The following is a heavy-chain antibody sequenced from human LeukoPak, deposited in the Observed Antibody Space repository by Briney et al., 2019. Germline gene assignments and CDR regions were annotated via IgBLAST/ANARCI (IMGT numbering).Heavy chain of an antibody. CDR3: TTGGYYSGQDY. V-gene: IGHV3-15*01. CDR2: VKSKTDGGTT. Sequence: KSGGSLRLSCVASGXSFTYAWATWVRQAPGKGLEWVGRVKSKTDGGTTDYAAPVKGRFSISRDDSGNTLYLQMNSLETEDTALYYCTTGGYYSGQDYWGQGSLVTVSS. J-gene: IGHJ4*02. D-gene: IGHD6-19*01. CDR1: GXSFTYAW.